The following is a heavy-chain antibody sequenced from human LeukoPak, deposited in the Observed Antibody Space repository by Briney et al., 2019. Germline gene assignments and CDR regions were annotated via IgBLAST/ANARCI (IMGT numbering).Heavy chain of an antibody. D-gene: IGHD4-17*01. Sequence: GGSLRLSCAASGFDFSDYEMNWLRQAPGKGLEWLSYTSTGGRTVKYADSVKGRFTISRDNARSSLYLQMTNLRVEDTAVYFCARGGTVTYYFDHWGQGILVAVSS. CDR3: ARGGTVTYYFDH. CDR2: TSTGGRTV. CDR1: GFDFSDYE. J-gene: IGHJ4*02. V-gene: IGHV3-48*03.